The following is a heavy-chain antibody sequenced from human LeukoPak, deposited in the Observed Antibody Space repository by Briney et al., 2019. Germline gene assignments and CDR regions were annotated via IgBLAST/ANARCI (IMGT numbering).Heavy chain of an antibody. D-gene: IGHD3-16*02. CDR2: IYYSEST. CDR3: ARDYGYPCYFDY. Sequence: SETLSLTCSVSGGSISGYYWSWIRQPPGKGLEWIGSIYYSESTNYNPSLKSRVTISVDTSKNQFSLRLTSVTAADTAIYYCARDYGYPCYFDYWGQGSLVTVSS. CDR1: GGSISGYY. V-gene: IGHV4-59*01. J-gene: IGHJ4*02.